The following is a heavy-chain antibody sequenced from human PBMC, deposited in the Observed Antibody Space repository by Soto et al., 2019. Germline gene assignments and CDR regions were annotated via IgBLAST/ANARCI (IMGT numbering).Heavy chain of an antibody. CDR2: IIPIFGTA. D-gene: IGHD2-15*01. J-gene: IGHJ5*02. CDR3: ARENVVVVAATPHWFDP. V-gene: IGHV1-69*13. Sequence: SVKDSFKASGGTFSSYAISWGRQAPVQGLEWMGGIIPIFGTANYAQKFQGRVTITADESTSTAYMELRSLRSEDTAVYYCARENVVVVAATPHWFDPWGQGTLVTVYS. CDR1: GGTFSSYA.